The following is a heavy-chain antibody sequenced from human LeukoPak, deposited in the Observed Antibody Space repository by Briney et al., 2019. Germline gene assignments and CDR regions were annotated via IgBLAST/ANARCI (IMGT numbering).Heavy chain of an antibody. V-gene: IGHV1-46*01. CDR2: INPTGGST. CDR1: GYTFTSYY. D-gene: IGHD4-17*01. CDR3: ARDPGSVGGYGEPNNYFDY. J-gene: IGHJ4*02. Sequence: ASVKVSCKASGYTFTSYYMNWVRQAPGQGLEWMGIINPTGGSTSYAQKFQGRVTMTRDTSTSTVYMELSSLRSEDTAVYYCARDPGSVGGYGEPNNYFDYWGQGTLVTVSS.